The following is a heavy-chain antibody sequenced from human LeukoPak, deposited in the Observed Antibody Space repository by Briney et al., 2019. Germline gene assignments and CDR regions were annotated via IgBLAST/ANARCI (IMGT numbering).Heavy chain of an antibody. CDR2: INHSGST. CDR1: GGSSSGYY. Sequence: SETLCLTCAVYGGSSSGYYWSWIRQPPGKGLEWVGEINHSGSTNYNPSPKSRVTISVDTYKNQFSLKLSSVTAADTAVYYCAWALGYCSGGSCYAHLWGQGTLVTVSS. J-gene: IGHJ5*02. D-gene: IGHD2-15*01. CDR3: AWALGYCSGGSCYAHL. V-gene: IGHV4-34*01.